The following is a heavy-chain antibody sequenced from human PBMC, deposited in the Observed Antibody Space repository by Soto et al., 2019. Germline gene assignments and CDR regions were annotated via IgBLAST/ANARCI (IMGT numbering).Heavy chain of an antibody. Sequence: ASVKVSCKASGYMFTGFYLHLLLQAPVQGLEWMGWINPNNGVTTYAQKFQGRVTMTRDTSTSTVYMELSSLRSEDTAVYYCARRGIAAAVEADFDYWGQGTLVTVSS. V-gene: IGHV1-2*02. CDR3: ARRGIAAAVEADFDY. J-gene: IGHJ4*02. CDR2: INPNNGVT. CDR1: GYMFTGFY. D-gene: IGHD6-13*01.